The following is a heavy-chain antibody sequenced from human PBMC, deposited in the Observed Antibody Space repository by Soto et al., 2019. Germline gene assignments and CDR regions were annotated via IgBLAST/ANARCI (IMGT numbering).Heavy chain of an antibody. CDR2: ISWGSANI. CDR1: GFTFDDYA. D-gene: IGHD2-15*01. CDR3: AKPRSCYADGFDP. V-gene: IGHV3-9*01. Sequence: EVQLVESGGGLVQPGRSLRLSCAASGFTFDDYAMHWVRQAPGKGLEWVSSISWGSANIGYADSVRGRFTISRDNAKNTLYLQMNSRSAEDTALYYCAKPRSCYADGFDPWVQGTLVTVSS. J-gene: IGHJ5*02.